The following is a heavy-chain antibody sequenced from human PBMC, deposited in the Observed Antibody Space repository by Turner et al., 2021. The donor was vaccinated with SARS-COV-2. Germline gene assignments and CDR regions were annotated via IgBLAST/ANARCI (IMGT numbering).Heavy chain of an antibody. J-gene: IGHJ6*02. Sequence: QVQLVQSGAEVKKPGASVKVACKVSGYTLIELSMHWVRQAPGKGLEWMGGFDPEDAETIYAQKFQGRVTMTEDTSTDTAYMELSSLRSEDTAVYYCATVFAVAGLSYNMDVWGQGTTVTVSS. D-gene: IGHD6-19*01. CDR2: FDPEDAET. CDR3: ATVFAVAGLSYNMDV. CDR1: GYTLIELS. V-gene: IGHV1-24*01.